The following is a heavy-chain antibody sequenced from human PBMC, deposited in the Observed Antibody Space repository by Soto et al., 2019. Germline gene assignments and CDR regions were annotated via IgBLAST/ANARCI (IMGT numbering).Heavy chain of an antibody. J-gene: IGHJ4*02. CDR3: ARHTPAISISDH. V-gene: IGHV4-4*02. CDR1: GVSIDSGYW. CDR2: INHSGST. Sequence: PSETLSLTCGVSGVSIDSGYWWGWIRQPPGEGLEWIGEINHSGSTNYNPSLKSRVTISVDTSKNQFSLKLSSVTAADTAVYYCARHTPAISISDHWGQGTLVTVSS. D-gene: IGHD2-15*01.